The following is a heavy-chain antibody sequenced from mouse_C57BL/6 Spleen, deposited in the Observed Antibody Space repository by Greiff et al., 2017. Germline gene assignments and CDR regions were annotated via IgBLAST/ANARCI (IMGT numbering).Heavy chain of an antibody. D-gene: IGHD1-1*01. CDR3: ARNSNYYGSSPYYFDY. CDR1: GYSITSGYY. V-gene: IGHV3-6*01. CDR2: ISYDGSN. J-gene: IGHJ2*01. Sequence: DVKLQESGPGLVKPSQSLSLTCSVTGYSITSGYYWNWIRQFPGNKLEWMGYISYDGSNNYNPSLKNRISITRDTSKNQFFLKLNSVTTEDTATYYCARNSNYYGSSPYYFDYWGQGTTLTVSS.